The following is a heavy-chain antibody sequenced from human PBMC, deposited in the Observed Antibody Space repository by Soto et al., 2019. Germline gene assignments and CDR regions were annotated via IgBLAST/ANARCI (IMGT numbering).Heavy chain of an antibody. Sequence: EVQLLESGGGLVQPGGSLRLSCAASGFTFSSYAMSWVRQAPGKGLEWVSASSGSGGSTYSADSVKGRFTISRDNSKNKLQLRKNSSRAEHTAVYYCWGYSDLFTGYTGGGEQPSIEYRGQGTLVTVPS. D-gene: IGHD3-9*01. CDR2: SSGSGGST. CDR3: WGYSDLFTGYTGGGEQPSIEY. CDR1: GFTFSSYA. J-gene: IGHJ4*02. V-gene: IGHV3-23*01.